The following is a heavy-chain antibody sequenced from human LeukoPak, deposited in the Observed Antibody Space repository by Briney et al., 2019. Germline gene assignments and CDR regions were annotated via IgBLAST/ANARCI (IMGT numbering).Heavy chain of an antibody. J-gene: IGHJ4*02. CDR2: IYHSGST. CDR1: GGSISSSKW. D-gene: IGHD3-22*01. Sequence: SGTLSLTCAVSGGSISSSKWWSWVRQPPGKGLEWIGEIYHSGSTNYNPSLKSRVTISVDKSKDQFSLKLTSVTAADTAVHYCARGDSSGYPDYWGQGSLVTVSS. V-gene: IGHV4-4*02. CDR3: ARGDSSGYPDY.